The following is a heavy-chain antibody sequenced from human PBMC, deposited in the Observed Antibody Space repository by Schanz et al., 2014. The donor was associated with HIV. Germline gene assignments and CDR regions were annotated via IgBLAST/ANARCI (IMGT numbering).Heavy chain of an antibody. V-gene: IGHV3-33*01. D-gene: IGHD6-19*01. J-gene: IGHJ6*02. Sequence: QVQLVESGGRVVQPGRSLRLSCAASGFTFSTYGMHWVRQAPGKGLEWVAVIWYDGSNKYYADSVKGRFTISRDNSKNTRYLQMNSLRAEDTAVYYCATLQGSSGWYDNDYYGMDVWGQGTAVTVSS. CDR2: IWYDGSNK. CDR3: ATLQGSSGWYDNDYYGMDV. CDR1: GFTFSTYG.